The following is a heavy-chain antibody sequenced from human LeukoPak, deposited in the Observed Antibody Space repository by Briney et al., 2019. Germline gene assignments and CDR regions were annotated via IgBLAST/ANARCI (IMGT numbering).Heavy chain of an antibody. V-gene: IGHV3-48*02. CDR3: AREGSSGWLNYFDY. D-gene: IGHD6-19*01. CDR2: ISSSSTI. CDR1: GFTFSSYS. Sequence: GGSLRLSCAASGFTFSSYSMNWVRQAPGKGLEWVSYISSSSTIYYADSVKGRFTISRDNAKNSLYLQMNSLRDEDTAVYYCAREGSSGWLNYFDYWGQGTLVTVSS. J-gene: IGHJ4*02.